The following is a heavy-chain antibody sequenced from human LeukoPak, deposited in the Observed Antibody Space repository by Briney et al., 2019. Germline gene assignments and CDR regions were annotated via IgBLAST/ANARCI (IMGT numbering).Heavy chain of an antibody. CDR2: ISSNGGST. CDR1: GFTFSSYA. Sequence: GGSLRLSCAASGFTFSSYAMHWVRQAPGKGLEYVSAISSNGGSTYYANSVKGRFTISRDNSKNTLYLQMGSLRAEDMAVYYCARGPYGSSGTPDAFDIWGQGTMVTVSS. CDR3: ARGPYGSSGTPDAFDI. J-gene: IGHJ3*02. V-gene: IGHV3-64*01. D-gene: IGHD3-10*01.